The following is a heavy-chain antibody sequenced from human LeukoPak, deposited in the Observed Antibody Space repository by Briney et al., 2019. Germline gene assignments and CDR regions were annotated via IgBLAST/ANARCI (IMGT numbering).Heavy chain of an antibody. D-gene: IGHD3-10*01. V-gene: IGHV4-59*08. J-gene: IGHJ6*03. Sequence: SETLSLTCTVSGGSISSYYWSWIRQPPGKGLEWIGYIYYSGSTNYNPSLKSRVTISVDTSKNQFSLTLSSVTAADTAVYYCARPSMVRGVLYYMDVWGKGTTVTVSS. CDR1: GGSISSYY. CDR2: IYYSGST. CDR3: ARPSMVRGVLYYMDV.